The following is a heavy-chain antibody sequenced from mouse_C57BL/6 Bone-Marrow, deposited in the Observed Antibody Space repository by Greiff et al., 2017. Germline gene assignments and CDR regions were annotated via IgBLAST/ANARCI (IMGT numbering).Heavy chain of an antibody. CDR2: INPYNGDT. D-gene: IGHD2-14*01. J-gene: IGHJ1*03. CDR3: ARRRYSYWYFDV. CDR1: GYSFTGYF. V-gene: IGHV1-20*01. Sequence: EVQLQQSGPELVKPGDSVKISCKASGYSFTGYFMNWVMQSHGKSLEWIGRINPYNGDTFYNQKFKGQATLTVDKSSSTAHMELRSLTSEDSAVYYCARRRYSYWYFDVWGTGTTVTVSS.